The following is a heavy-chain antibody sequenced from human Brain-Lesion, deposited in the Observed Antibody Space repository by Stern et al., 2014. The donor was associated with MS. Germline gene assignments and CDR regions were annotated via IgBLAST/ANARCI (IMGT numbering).Heavy chain of an antibody. D-gene: IGHD2-21*02. CDR3: ARDRKLAYCGGDCPRGLDN. V-gene: IGHV4-31*01. CDR1: GGTISSCHYY. J-gene: IGHJ4*02. CDR2: IYSSGIT. Sequence: VQLVESGPGLVKPSQTLSLTCTASGGTISSCHYYWSWLRQRPGQGLVWIGDIYSSGITNYNPSLKSLLTMSVDTSKNQFSLKLASVTATDTAIYYCARDRKLAYCGGDCPRGLDNWGQGTMVTVSS.